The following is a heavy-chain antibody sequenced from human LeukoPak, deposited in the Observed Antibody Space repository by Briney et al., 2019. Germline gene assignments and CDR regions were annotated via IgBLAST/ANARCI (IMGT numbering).Heavy chain of an antibody. CDR3: ATILAARPHNYYYYYGMDV. CDR1: GGSFSGYY. J-gene: IGHJ6*02. D-gene: IGHD6-6*01. CDR2: INHSGST. Sequence: KPSETLSLTCAVYGGSFSGYYWSWIRQPPGKGLEWIGEINHSGSTNYNPSLKSRVTISVDTSKNQFSLKLSSVTAADTAVYYCATILAARPHNYYYYYGMDVWGQGTTVTVSS. V-gene: IGHV4-34*01.